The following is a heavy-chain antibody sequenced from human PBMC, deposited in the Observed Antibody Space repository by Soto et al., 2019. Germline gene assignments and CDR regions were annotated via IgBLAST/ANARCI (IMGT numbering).Heavy chain of an antibody. CDR1: GGSISSGDYY. CDR3: AQSGLGGVVRGVDYYYHGMDV. CDR2: IYYSGST. V-gene: IGHV4-30-4*01. J-gene: IGHJ6*02. Sequence: SETLSLTCTVSGGSISSGDYYWSWIRQPPGKGLEWIGYIYYSGSTYYNPSLKSRVTISVDTSKNQFSPKLSSVTAADTAVYYCAQSGLGGVVRGVDYYYHGMDVWGQGTTVTVS. D-gene: IGHD3-10*01.